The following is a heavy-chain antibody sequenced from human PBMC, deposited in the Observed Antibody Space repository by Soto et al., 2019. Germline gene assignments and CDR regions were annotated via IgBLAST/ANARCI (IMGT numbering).Heavy chain of an antibody. V-gene: IGHV1-69*12. CDR2: IIPIFGTA. D-gene: IGHD6-19*01. J-gene: IGHJ4*02. Sequence: QVQLVQSGAEVKKPGSSVKVSCKASGGTFSSYAISWLRQAPGQGLEWMGGIIPIFGTANYAQKFQGRVTITADESTSTAYRELGSLRSEDTAVYYCAGGAGQWLVWPNFDYWGQGTLVTVSS. CDR1: GGTFSSYA. CDR3: AGGAGQWLVWPNFDY.